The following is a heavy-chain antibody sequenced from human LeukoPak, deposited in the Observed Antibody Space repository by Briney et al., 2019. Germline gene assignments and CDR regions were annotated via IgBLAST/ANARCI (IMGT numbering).Heavy chain of an antibody. D-gene: IGHD5-24*01. V-gene: IGHV3-48*03. CDR1: GFTFSNYE. Sequence: GGSLRLSCAASGFTFSNYELNWVRQAPGKGLEWISYISSSGRIIYYAGSVKGRFTISRDNAKNSLYLQMESLRAEDTAVYYCARMWKNGYSSGFELWGQGTLVTVSS. CDR2: ISSSGRII. CDR3: ARMWKNGYSSGFEL. J-gene: IGHJ5*02.